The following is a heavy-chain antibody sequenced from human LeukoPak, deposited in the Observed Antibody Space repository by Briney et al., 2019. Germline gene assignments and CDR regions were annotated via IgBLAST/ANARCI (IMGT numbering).Heavy chain of an antibody. V-gene: IGHV3-64D*06. CDR1: GFTFSTYA. Sequence: GGSLRLSCSASGFTFSTYAMHWVRQAPGKGLEFVSAINGNGVGTFYADSVKGRFTVSRDNSKNTLYLQMSSLRAEDTALYYCVKDTYSNSWSAFDVWGQGTTVTVSS. J-gene: IGHJ3*01. D-gene: IGHD6-13*01. CDR2: INGNGVGT. CDR3: VKDTYSNSWSAFDV.